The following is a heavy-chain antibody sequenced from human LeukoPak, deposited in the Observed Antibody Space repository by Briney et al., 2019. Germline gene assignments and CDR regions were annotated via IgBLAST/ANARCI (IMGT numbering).Heavy chain of an antibody. CDR2: IKQDGSEK. CDR1: GFTFSSYW. J-gene: IGHJ5*02. CDR3: ARDDCSSTSCYHNWFDP. V-gene: IGHV3-7*01. Sequence: GGSLRLSCAASGFTFSSYWMSWVRQAPGKGLEWVANIKQDGSEKYYVDSVKGRFTISRDNAKNSLYLQMNSLRAEDTAAYYCARDDCSSTSCYHNWFDPWGQGTLVTVSS. D-gene: IGHD2-2*01.